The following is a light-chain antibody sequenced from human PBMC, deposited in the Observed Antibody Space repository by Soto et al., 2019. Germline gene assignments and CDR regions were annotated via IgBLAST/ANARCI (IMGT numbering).Light chain of an antibody. V-gene: IGLV1-44*01. J-gene: IGLJ3*02. CDR1: SYNIGSNL. Sequence: QSVLTQPPSASGTPGQTVTISCSGSSYNIGSNLVNWYQLLPGTTPRLLIYNNNQRPSAVPDRFSGSKSGTSASLAISGLQSEDEGDYFCALWDDSLNGLRVFGGGTQLTVL. CDR3: ALWDDSLNGLRV. CDR2: NNN.